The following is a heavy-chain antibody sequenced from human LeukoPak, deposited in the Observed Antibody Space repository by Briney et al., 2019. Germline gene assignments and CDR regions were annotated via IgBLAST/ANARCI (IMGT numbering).Heavy chain of an antibody. J-gene: IGHJ4*02. D-gene: IGHD2-8*01. Sequence: HPGGSLRLSCAASGFTFSSYAMRWVCQAPGKGLEWVSSISGSGGSTYYADSVKGRFTISRDNSKNTLYLQMNSLRAEDTAVYYCAKSPIVLMVYAMESPFDYWGQGTLVTVSS. CDR3: AKSPIVLMVYAMESPFDY. V-gene: IGHV3-23*01. CDR1: GFTFSSYA. CDR2: ISGSGGST.